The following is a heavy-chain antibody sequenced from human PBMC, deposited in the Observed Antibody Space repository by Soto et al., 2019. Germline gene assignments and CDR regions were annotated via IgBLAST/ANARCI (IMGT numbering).Heavy chain of an antibody. CDR1: GFTVSTSY. D-gene: IGHD2-15*01. V-gene: IGHV3-53*02. Sequence: EVQLVETGGGLIQPGGSLRLSCAASGFTVSTSYMSWVRQAPGTGLEWVSAIYYGGNTYYADSVKGRFTISRDNAENTLYLQMNSLRAEDTAVYYCARPREYCSGGSCYPNGMDVWGQGTTVTVSS. J-gene: IGHJ6*02. CDR2: IYYGGNT. CDR3: ARPREYCSGGSCYPNGMDV.